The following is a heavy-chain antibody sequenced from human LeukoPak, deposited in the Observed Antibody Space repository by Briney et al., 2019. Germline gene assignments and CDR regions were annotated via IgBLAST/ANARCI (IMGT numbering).Heavy chain of an antibody. CDR2: MSGSGDST. V-gene: IGHV3-23*01. CDR1: GIPLRGYA. J-gene: IGHJ4*02. D-gene: IGHD1-26*01. Sequence: PGGSLRLSCAGAGIPLRGYAMSWVRQAPGKGLEWVSAMSGSGDSTLYADSVRGRFTISRDDSKNTLYLKMNNLRVEDTAVYYCAKDNYTDSYYPFDYWGQGTLVTVSS. CDR3: AKDNYTDSYYPFDY.